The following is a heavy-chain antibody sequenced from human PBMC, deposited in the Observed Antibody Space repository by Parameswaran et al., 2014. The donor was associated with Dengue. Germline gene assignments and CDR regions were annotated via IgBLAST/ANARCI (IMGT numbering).Heavy chain of an antibody. Sequence: VRQMPGKGLEWIGSIYHSGSTYYNPSLKSRVTISVDTSKNQFSLKLSSVTAADTAVFYCARDYGGDAFDIWGQGTMVTVSS. V-gene: IGHV4-39*01. CDR3: ARDYGGDAFDI. J-gene: IGHJ3*02. CDR2: IYHSGST. D-gene: IGHD4-23*01.